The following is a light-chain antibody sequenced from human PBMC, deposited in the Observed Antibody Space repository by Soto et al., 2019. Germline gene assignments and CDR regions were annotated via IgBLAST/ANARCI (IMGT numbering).Light chain of an antibody. CDR2: KAS. J-gene: IGKJ1*01. CDR3: QQSYSTSWT. CDR1: QTISSW. V-gene: IGKV1-5*03. Sequence: DIQMTQSPSSLSGSVGDRVTVPCRASQTISSWLAWYQQKPGKAPKLLIYKASTLKSGVPSRFSGSGSGTDFTLTISSLQPEDFATYYCQQSYSTSWTFGQGTKVDIK.